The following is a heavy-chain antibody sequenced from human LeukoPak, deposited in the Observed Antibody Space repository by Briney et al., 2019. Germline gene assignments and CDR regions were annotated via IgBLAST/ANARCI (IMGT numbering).Heavy chain of an antibody. J-gene: IGHJ4*02. D-gene: IGHD5-24*01. Sequence: SVKVSCKASGGTFSSYAISWVRQAPGQGLEWMGRIIPILGIANYAQKFQGRVTITADKSTSTAYMELSSLRSEDTAVYYCARGGGRDGYNRQGYFDFWGQGTLVTVSS. V-gene: IGHV1-69*04. CDR3: ARGGGRDGYNRQGYFDF. CDR1: GGTFSSYA. CDR2: IIPILGIA.